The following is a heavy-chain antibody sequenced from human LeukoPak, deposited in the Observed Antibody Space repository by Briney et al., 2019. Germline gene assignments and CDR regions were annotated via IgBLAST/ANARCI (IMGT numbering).Heavy chain of an antibody. J-gene: IGHJ5*02. D-gene: IGHD3-10*01. Sequence: SETLSLTCAVYGGSFSGYYWSWIRQPPGTGLEWNGEINHSGSTIYNPSLKSRVTISGDTSTNQFSLTLSPRTASDPDADSCARHRAVRGGSLPTNWFDPCGQGSLVTVSS. CDR3: ARHRAVRGGSLPTNWFDP. V-gene: IGHV4-34*01. CDR1: GGSFSGYY. CDR2: INHSGST.